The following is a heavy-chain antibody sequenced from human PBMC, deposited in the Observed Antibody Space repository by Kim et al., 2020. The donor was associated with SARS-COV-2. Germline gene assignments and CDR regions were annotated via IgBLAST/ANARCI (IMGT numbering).Heavy chain of an antibody. Sequence: TPSHKSRVPISVDTSKTQFSLKLSSVTAADTAVYYCARESIAAAGTGFDPWGQGTLVTVSS. D-gene: IGHD6-13*01. CDR3: ARESIAAAGTGFDP. V-gene: IGHV4-59*01. J-gene: IGHJ5*02.